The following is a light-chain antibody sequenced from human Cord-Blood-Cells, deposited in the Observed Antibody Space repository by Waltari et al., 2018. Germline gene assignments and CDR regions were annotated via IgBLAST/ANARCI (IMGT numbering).Light chain of an antibody. V-gene: IGKV4-1*01. CDR2: WAS. J-gene: IGKJ3*01. CDR1: QSVLYSSNNKNY. CDR3: QQYYSTPFT. Sequence: DIVMTQSPDSLAVSLGERATINCKSSQSVLYSSNNKNYLAWYQQKPGQPPKLLIYWASTRESGVPDLFSGSGSGTDVTLTISSLQAEDVAVYYCQQYYSTPFTFGPATKVDIK.